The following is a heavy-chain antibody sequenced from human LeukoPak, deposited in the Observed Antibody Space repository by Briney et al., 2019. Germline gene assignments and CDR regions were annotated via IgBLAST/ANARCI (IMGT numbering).Heavy chain of an antibody. J-gene: IGHJ4*02. CDR3: ARGVYSSSWAFDY. CDR2: ISYDGSNK. V-gene: IGHV3-30*03. Sequence: GGSLRLSCAASGFTFSSYGTHWVRQAPGKGLEWVAVISYDGSNKYYADSVKGRFTISRDNSKNTLYLQMNSLRAEDTAVYYCARGVYSSSWAFDYWGQGTLVTVSS. CDR1: GFTFSSYG. D-gene: IGHD6-13*01.